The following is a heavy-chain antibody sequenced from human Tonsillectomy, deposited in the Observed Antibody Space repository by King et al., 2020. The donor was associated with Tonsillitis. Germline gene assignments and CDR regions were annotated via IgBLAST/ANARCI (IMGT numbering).Heavy chain of an antibody. CDR3: ARDTPRVGSKPWGVDY. CDR2: ISSGSSSI. V-gene: IGHV3-48*04. CDR1: GFTFGTYS. J-gene: IGHJ4*02. Sequence: GQLVQSGGGLVQPGGSLRLSCAASGFTFGTYSMNWVRQAPGKGLEWVSYISSGSSSIYYADSVKGRFTISRDNAKNSLYLQMNSLRAEDTAVYYCARDTPRVGSKPWGVDYWGPGTLVTVSS. D-gene: IGHD3-16*01.